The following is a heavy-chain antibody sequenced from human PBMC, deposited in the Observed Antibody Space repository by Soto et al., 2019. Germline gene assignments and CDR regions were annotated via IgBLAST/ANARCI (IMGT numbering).Heavy chain of an antibody. J-gene: IGHJ3*02. CDR3: ARARAITPNWNYGLGAFDI. D-gene: IGHD1-7*01. V-gene: IGHV1-3*01. Sequence: QVQLVQSGAEVKKPGASVKVSCKASGYTFTSYAMHWVRQAPGQRLEWMGWINAGNGNTKYSQKFQGRVTITRDTTASTAYMELSSLRSEDTAVYYCARARAITPNWNYGLGAFDIWGQGTMVTVSS. CDR1: GYTFTSYA. CDR2: INAGNGNT.